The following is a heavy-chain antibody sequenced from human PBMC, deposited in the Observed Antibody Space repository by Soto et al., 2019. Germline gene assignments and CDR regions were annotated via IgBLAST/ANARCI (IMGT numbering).Heavy chain of an antibody. Sequence: GGSMRLSCAASGLKFVSYAMRWVRQAPGKGLEWVSAISGSGGSTYYADSVKGRFTISRDNSKNTLYLQMNSLRAEDTAVYYCASPTLYDSSGYYYAYWGQGTLVTVSS. CDR1: GLKFVSYA. CDR3: ASPTLYDSSGYYYAY. J-gene: IGHJ4*02. CDR2: ISGSGGST. D-gene: IGHD3-22*01. V-gene: IGHV3-23*01.